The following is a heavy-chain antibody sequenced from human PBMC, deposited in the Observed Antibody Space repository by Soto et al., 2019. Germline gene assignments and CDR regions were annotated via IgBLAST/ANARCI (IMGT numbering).Heavy chain of an antibody. J-gene: IGHJ4*02. CDR1: GYTFRSYG. CDR2: ISGYNGNT. Sequence: GASVKVSCKASGYTFRSYGISWVRQAPGQGPEWMGWISGYNGNTHYPQKFQGKVTMTTDTSTSTAYMELSSLRSDDTAVYYCARATYSYGYDWGASRQDYWGQGTLVTVSS. V-gene: IGHV1-18*01. CDR3: ARATYSYGYDWGASRQDY. D-gene: IGHD5-18*01.